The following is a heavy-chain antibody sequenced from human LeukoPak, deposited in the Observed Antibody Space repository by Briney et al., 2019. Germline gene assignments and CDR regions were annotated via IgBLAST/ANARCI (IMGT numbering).Heavy chain of an antibody. CDR3: AKRRSGYYHFDY. D-gene: IGHD3-22*01. Sequence: GGSLRLSCAASGFTFSSYAMSWVRRAPGKGLEWVSAISGSGGSTYYADSVKGRFTISRDNSKNTLYPQMNSLRAEDTAVYYCAKRRSGYYHFDYWGQGTLVTVSS. CDR2: ISGSGGST. V-gene: IGHV3-23*01. CDR1: GFTFSSYA. J-gene: IGHJ4*02.